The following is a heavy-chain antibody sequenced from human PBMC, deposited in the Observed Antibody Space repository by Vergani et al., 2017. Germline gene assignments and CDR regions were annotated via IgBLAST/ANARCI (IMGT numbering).Heavy chain of an antibody. V-gene: IGHV3-23*01. CDR1: GFTFILHA. Sequence: EVQLLESGGRLVQPGGSLRLSCAASGFTFILHAMRWVRQAPGKGLEWVSTLSASDRRTHYADSVKGRFTISRDISKNTLFLHMNSLRPEDTAVYYCAKVGRSEVAGTFGAFDIWGQGTMVTVSS. J-gene: IGHJ3*02. CDR3: AKVGRSEVAGTFGAFDI. D-gene: IGHD6-19*01. CDR2: LSASDRRT.